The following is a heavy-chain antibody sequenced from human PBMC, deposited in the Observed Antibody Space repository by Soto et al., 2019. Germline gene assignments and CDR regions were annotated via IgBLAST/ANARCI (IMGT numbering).Heavy chain of an antibody. CDR1: GYSFTSYW. J-gene: IGHJ3*02. V-gene: IGHV5-51*01. CDR3: ARHEGTLITMVRGVMSRAFDI. D-gene: IGHD3-10*01. Sequence: GESLKISCKGSGYSFTSYWIGWVRQMPGKGLEWMGIIYPGDSDTRYSPSFQGQVTISADKSISTAYLQWSSLKASDTAMYYCARHEGTLITMVRGVMSRAFDIWGQGTMVTVSS. CDR2: IYPGDSDT.